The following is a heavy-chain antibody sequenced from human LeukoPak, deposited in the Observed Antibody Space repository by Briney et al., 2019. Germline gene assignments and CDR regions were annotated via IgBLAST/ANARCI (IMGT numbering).Heavy chain of an antibody. V-gene: IGHV3-64*01. D-gene: IGHD2-15*01. CDR3: ARGVELLPNYFDY. Sequence: PGGSLRLSCAASGFTFSSCAMHWVRQAPGKGLEYVSAISSNGGSTYYANSVKGRFTISRDNSKNTLYLQMGSLRAEDMAVYYCARGVELLPNYFDYWGQGTLVTVSS. CDR1: GFTFSSCA. J-gene: IGHJ4*02. CDR2: ISSNGGST.